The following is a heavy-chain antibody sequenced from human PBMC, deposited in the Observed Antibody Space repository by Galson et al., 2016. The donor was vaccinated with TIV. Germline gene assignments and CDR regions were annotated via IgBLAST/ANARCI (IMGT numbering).Heavy chain of an antibody. V-gene: IGHV1-69*05. J-gene: IGHJ1*01. Sequence: SVKVSCKASGGIFNSYGITWVRQAPGQGLEWMGGILAIFGTANYAQKFQGRVTITTDESTTTAYMELSSLRSEDTAVYYCARGGSYYPEYFQYWGQGTLVTVSS. CDR3: ARGGSYYPEYFQY. D-gene: IGHD1-26*01. CDR2: ILAIFGTA. CDR1: GGIFNSYG.